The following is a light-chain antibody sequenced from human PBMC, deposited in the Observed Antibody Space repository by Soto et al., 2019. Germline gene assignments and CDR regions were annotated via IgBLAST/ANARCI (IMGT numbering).Light chain of an antibody. Sequence: EIVMTQSPATLSVSPGERDTLSCRASQSVSNNLAWYQQKPGQAPRPLIYGASSRATGIPARFSGSGSGTEFTHTISSLQSDEFAVYYCQQYNSLGTFGQGTKVDIK. V-gene: IGKV3-15*01. CDR1: QSVSNN. CDR2: GAS. CDR3: QQYNSLGT. J-gene: IGKJ1*01.